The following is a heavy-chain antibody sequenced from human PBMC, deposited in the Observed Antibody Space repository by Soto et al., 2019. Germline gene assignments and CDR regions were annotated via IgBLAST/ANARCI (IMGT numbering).Heavy chain of an antibody. V-gene: IGHV4-38-2*02. CDR1: GYSISSGYY. D-gene: IGHD1-1*01. CDR2: IYHSGST. Sequence: SETLSLTCAVSGYSISSGYYWGWIRQPPGKGLEWIGSIYHSGSTYYNPSLKSRVTISVDTSKNQFSLKLSSVTAADTAVYYCVRDGTKNLRDWFDPWGQGILVTVSS. CDR3: VRDGTKNLRDWFDP. J-gene: IGHJ5*02.